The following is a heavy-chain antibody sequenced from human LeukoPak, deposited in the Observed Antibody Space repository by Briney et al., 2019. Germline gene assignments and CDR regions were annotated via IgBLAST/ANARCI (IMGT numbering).Heavy chain of an antibody. CDR1: GFTFSSYS. CDR2: ISSRSSYI. J-gene: IGHJ4*02. V-gene: IGHV3-21*01. Sequence: PGGSLRLSCAASGFTFSSYSMNWVRQAPGKGLEWVSSISSRSSYIYYADSVKGRFTISRDNAKNSLYLQMNSLRAEDTAVYYCARGRYDSSSPGGYWGQGTLVTVSS. D-gene: IGHD6-6*01. CDR3: ARGRYDSSSPGGY.